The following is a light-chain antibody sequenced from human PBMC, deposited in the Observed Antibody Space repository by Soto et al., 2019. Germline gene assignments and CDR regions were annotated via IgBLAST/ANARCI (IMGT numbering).Light chain of an antibody. Sequence: ELVMTQSPATLSVSPGERATLSCRASQSVSSNLAWYQQKPGQAPRLLIYGASTRATGIPARFRGSGSGTGFTLTISSRQSEDFSVYCCQQYNNWPPPFGQGTKLEIK. CDR2: GAS. J-gene: IGKJ2*01. CDR3: QQYNNWPPP. V-gene: IGKV3-15*01. CDR1: QSVSSN.